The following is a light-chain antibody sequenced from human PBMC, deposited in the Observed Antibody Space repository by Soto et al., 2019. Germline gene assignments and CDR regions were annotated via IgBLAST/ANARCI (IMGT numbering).Light chain of an antibody. CDR2: WAS. V-gene: IGKV4-1*01. J-gene: IGKJ1*01. Sequence: DIVMTQSPDSLAVSLGERATINCKSSQSVLSSSNNMNYLTWYQQKPGQPPKLLIYWASTRQSGVPDRFSGSGSGTDFTLTISSLQAEDVAVYFCQQYYGTPTFGQGTEVEVK. CDR3: QQYYGTPT. CDR1: QSVLSSSNNMNY.